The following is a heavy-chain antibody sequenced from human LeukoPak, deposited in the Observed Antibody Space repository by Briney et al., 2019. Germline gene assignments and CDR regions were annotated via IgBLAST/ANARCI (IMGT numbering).Heavy chain of an antibody. D-gene: IGHD6-19*01. CDR1: GGSISSYY. J-gene: IGHJ4*02. CDR3: ARGKEMTAVAGYYSFDY. Sequence: PSETLSLTCTVSGGSISSYYWNWIRQPAGKGLEWIGRIYSSGSTNYNPFLMSRVTISLDTSNNQFSLRVTSVTAADTAVYYCARGKEMTAVAGYYSFDYWGQGTLVSVSS. V-gene: IGHV4-4*07. CDR2: IYSSGST.